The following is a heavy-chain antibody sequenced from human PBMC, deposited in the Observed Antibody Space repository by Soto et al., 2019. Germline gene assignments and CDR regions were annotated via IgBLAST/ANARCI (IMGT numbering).Heavy chain of an antibody. D-gene: IGHD6-13*01. CDR3: ARDPSSWPPWDYYYYYMDV. V-gene: IGHV3-7*01. Sequence: EVQRVEYGGGLVQPGGSLRLSCTASRFTFSSYWMSWVRQAPGKGLEWVANIKQDGSEKYYVDSVKGRFTISRDNAKNSLYLQMNSLRAEDTAVYYCARDPSSWPPWDYYYYYMDVWGKGTTVTVSS. CDR1: RFTFSSYW. CDR2: IKQDGSEK. J-gene: IGHJ6*03.